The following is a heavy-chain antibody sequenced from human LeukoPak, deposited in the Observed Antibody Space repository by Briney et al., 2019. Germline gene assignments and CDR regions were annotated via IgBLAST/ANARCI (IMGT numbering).Heavy chain of an antibody. CDR3: AAPYYYGSGSLLNYYYGMDV. CDR2: ISSTSSDT. V-gene: IGHV3-11*06. D-gene: IGHD3-10*01. CDR1: GFIFSDYY. Sequence: PGGSLRLSCAASGFIFSDYYMSWIRQTPGKGLEWVSYISSTSSDTNYADSVKGRFTISRDNAKKSLFLQMNSLRAEDTGVYYCAAPYYYGSGSLLNYYYGMDVWGKGTTVTVSS. J-gene: IGHJ6*04.